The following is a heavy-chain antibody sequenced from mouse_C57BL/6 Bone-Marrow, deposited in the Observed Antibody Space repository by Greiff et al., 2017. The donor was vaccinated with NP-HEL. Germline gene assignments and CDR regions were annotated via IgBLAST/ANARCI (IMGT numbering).Heavy chain of an antibody. V-gene: IGHV1-53*01. D-gene: IGHD2-1*01. CDR3: ARFHYGNYPHYYAMDY. CDR1: GYTFTSYW. J-gene: IGHJ4*01. Sequence: QVQLQQPGTELVKPGASVKLSCKASGYTFTSYWMHWVKQRPGQGLEWIGNINPSNGGPTYNEKFKSKATLTVDKSSSTAYMQLSSLTSEDSAVYYCARFHYGNYPHYYAMDYWGQGTSVTVSS. CDR2: INPSNGGP.